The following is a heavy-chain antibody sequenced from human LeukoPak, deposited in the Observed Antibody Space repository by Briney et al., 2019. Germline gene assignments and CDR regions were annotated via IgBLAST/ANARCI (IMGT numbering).Heavy chain of an antibody. Sequence: SETLSLTCTVSGGSISSSSYYWGWIRQPPGTGLEWIGSIYYSGSTYYNPSLKSRVTISVDTSKNQFSLKLSSVTAADTAVYYCASVPLYGDLGNYYYYGMDVWGQGTTVTVSS. D-gene: IGHD3-10*01. CDR2: IYYSGST. CDR3: ASVPLYGDLGNYYYYGMDV. CDR1: GGSISSSSYY. V-gene: IGHV4-39*01. J-gene: IGHJ6*02.